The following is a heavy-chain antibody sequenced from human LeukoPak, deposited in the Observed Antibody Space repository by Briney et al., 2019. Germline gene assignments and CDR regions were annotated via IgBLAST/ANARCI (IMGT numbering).Heavy chain of an antibody. CDR2: IYHSGST. CDR1: GGSISSSNW. V-gene: IGHV4-4*02. CDR3: ARGPPPPWDLLGGVGRVTFYFDY. J-gene: IGHJ4*02. Sequence: SGTLSLTCAVSGGSISSSNWWSWVRQPPGKGLEWIGEIYHSGSTNYNPSLKSRVTISVDKSKNQFSLKLSSVTAADTAVYYCARGPPPPWDLLGGVGRVTFYFDYWGQGTLVTVSS. D-gene: IGHD1-26*01.